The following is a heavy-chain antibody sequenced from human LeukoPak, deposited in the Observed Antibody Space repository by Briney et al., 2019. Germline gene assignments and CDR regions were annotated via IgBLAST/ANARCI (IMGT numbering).Heavy chain of an antibody. D-gene: IGHD5-18*01. CDR1: GYTFTSYY. CDR2: INPSGGST. CDR3: ARGDDTAIVGGNGVRAFDI. V-gene: IGHV1-46*01. J-gene: IGHJ3*02. Sequence: APVKVSCKASGYTFTSYYMHWVRQAPGQGLEWMGIINPSGGSTSYAQKFQGRVTMTRDTSTSTVYMELSSLRSEDTAVYYCARGDDTAIVGGNGVRAFDIWGQGTMVTVSS.